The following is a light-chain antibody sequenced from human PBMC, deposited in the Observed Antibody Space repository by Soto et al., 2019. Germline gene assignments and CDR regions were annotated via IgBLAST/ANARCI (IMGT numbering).Light chain of an antibody. CDR3: QQYNNWPPIT. J-gene: IGKJ5*01. Sequence: EIMMTQSPATLSVSPGERATLSCRASQSVRNNLAWYQQKPGQAPRLLSYYASTRATGIPARFSGSGSGTEFTLTISSLLTDDLALSYCQQYNNWPPITIGQGTRLEIK. V-gene: IGKV3-15*01. CDR1: QSVRNN. CDR2: YAS.